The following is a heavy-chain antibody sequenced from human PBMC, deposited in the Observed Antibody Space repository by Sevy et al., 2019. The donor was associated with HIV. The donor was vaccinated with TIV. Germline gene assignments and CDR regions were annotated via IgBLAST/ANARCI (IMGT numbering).Heavy chain of an antibody. Sequence: ASVKVSCKASGYTFTSYGISWVRQAPGQGLEWMGWISDYNSNTNYAQKLQGRVTMTTDTSTSTAYMELRSLRSDDTAAYYCAREFLSDTAMAYGRAAEDVWGQGTTVTVSS. CDR1: GYTFTSYG. D-gene: IGHD5-18*01. J-gene: IGHJ6*02. CDR3: AREFLSDTAMAYGRAAEDV. CDR2: ISDYNSNT. V-gene: IGHV1-18*01.